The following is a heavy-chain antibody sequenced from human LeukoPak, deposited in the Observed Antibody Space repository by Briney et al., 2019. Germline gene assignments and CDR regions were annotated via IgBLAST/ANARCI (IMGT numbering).Heavy chain of an antibody. Sequence: PGGSLRLSCTASGFTFGDYAMSWFRQAPGKGLEWVGFIRSKAYGGTTGYAASVKGRFTISRDDSKSIAYLQMNSLKTEDTAVYYCTKGLRMVRGVIPDYWGQGTLVTVSS. CDR3: TKGLRMVRGVIPDY. CDR2: IRSKAYGGTT. V-gene: IGHV3-49*03. J-gene: IGHJ4*02. D-gene: IGHD3-10*01. CDR1: GFTFGDYA.